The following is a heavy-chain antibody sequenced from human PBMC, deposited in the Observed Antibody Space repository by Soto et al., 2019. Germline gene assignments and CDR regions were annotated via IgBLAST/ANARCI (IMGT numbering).Heavy chain of an antibody. Sequence: GGSLRLSCAASGFTFGKFVMRWVRQTPGKGLEWVSTITETGADTYYTDAVKGRFTISRDNSKNTLYLQMTTLRAEDTALYYCTKASSDRNHMEVWGPGTTVTVSS. CDR2: ITETGADT. CDR3: TKASSDRNHMEV. J-gene: IGHJ6*02. V-gene: IGHV3-23*01. CDR1: GFTFGKFV.